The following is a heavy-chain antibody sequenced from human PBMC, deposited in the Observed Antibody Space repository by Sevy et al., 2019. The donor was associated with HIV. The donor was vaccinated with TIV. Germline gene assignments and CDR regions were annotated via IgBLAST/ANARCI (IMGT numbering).Heavy chain of an antibody. D-gene: IGHD2-21*02. Sequence: GGSLRLSCAASGFTFSSYALLWVRQAPGKGLEWVSLISYDGSKKYYSDSVKGRFAISRDESKTTLFLQMNSLRSEDTAIYYCARVGVSYCTDDCYQRFDYSGRGTLVTVSS. J-gene: IGHJ4*02. V-gene: IGHV3-30*09. CDR3: ARVGVSYCTDDCYQRFDY. CDR1: GFTFSSYA. CDR2: ISYDGSKK.